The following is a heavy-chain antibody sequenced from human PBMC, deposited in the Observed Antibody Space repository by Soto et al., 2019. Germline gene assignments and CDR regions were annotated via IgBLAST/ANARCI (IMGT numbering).Heavy chain of an antibody. CDR3: TTEGDCGGGGWWAA. CDR2: IKRKTDGGTT. D-gene: IGHD2-21*01. Sequence: EVQLVESGGGLVKPGGSLRLSCAASDFTFTNAWMNWVRQAPGKGLEWAGRIKRKTDGGTTDYGAPVKGRFTISRDDSEISLYLQMNGLNTEGTAVYYCTTEGDCGGGGWWAAWGQGTLVTVSA. CDR1: DFTFTNAW. J-gene: IGHJ5*02. V-gene: IGHV3-15*07.